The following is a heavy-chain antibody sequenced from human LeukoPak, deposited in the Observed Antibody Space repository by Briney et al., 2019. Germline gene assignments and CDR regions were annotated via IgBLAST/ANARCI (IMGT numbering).Heavy chain of an antibody. CDR2: LYPGGAT. CDR3: AVGGNREFNY. J-gene: IGHJ4*02. Sequence: GGSLRLSCAVSGLTVSTNYMSWVRQAPGKGLEWVAVLYPGGATYYADSVKGRFTISRDNSKNTLYLQMNRLRAEDTAVYYCAVGGNREFNYWGQGTLVTASS. D-gene: IGHD3-16*01. CDR1: GLTVSTNY. V-gene: IGHV3-66*01.